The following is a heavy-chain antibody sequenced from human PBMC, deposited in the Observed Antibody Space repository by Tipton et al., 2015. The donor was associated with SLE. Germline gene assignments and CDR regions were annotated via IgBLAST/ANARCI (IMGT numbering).Heavy chain of an antibody. D-gene: IGHD6-19*01. CDR1: GFTFSSYE. CDR2: ISSSGNTI. V-gene: IGHV3-48*03. Sequence: SLRLSCAASGFTFSSYEMNWVRQAPGKGLEWVSYISSSGNTIYYADSVKGRFTISRDNAKNSLYLQMNSLRAEDTAVYYCARDRAPVAVAGSPFDYWGQGTLVTVSS. CDR3: ARDRAPVAVAGSPFDY. J-gene: IGHJ4*02.